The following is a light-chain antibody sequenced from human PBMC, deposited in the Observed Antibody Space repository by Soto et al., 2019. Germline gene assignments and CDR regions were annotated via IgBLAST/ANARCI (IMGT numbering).Light chain of an antibody. V-gene: IGKV3-15*01. CDR2: GAS. Sequence: EIMMTQSPATLSVSPGERATLSCRASQSVSSNLAWYQQKPGQAPRLLIYGASTRATGIPARFSGSGSGTEFTLTISRLQSGDFAVYYCQQHNNWPPWTFGQGTRVEIK. J-gene: IGKJ1*01. CDR3: QQHNNWPPWT. CDR1: QSVSSN.